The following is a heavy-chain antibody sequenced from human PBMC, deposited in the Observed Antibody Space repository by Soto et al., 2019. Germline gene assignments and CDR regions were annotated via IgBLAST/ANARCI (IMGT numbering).Heavy chain of an antibody. J-gene: IGHJ4*02. CDR1: GDSISSGGYS. Sequence: QLQLQESGSGLVKPSQTLSLTCAVSGDSISSGGYSWNWIRQPPGKGLEWIGYSYHSGGAAYNPSLTSRVTITVDTSKNQSSLKLTSVTAADTAIYYCARDSRSGYYLEYWGQGTLVTVSS. CDR2: SYHSGGA. V-gene: IGHV4-30-2*01. D-gene: IGHD3-22*01. CDR3: ARDSRSGYYLEY.